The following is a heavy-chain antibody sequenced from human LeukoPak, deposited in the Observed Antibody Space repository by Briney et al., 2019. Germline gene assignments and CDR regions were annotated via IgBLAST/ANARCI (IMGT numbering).Heavy chain of an antibody. D-gene: IGHD6-6*01. CDR3: AKDISRIAVRGYFDY. V-gene: IGHV3-9*01. J-gene: IGHJ4*02. Sequence: GGSLRLSCAASGFTFDDYAMHWVRQAPGKGLEWVSGISWNSGSIGYADSVKGRFTISRDNAKNSLYLQMNSLRAEDTALYYCAKDISRIAVRGYFDYWGQGTLVTVSS. CDR2: ISWNSGSI. CDR1: GFTFDDYA.